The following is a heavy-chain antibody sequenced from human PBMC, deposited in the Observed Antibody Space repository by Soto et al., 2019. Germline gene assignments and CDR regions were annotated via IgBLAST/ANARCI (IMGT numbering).Heavy chain of an antibody. CDR2: ISGSGGST. V-gene: IGHV3-23*01. D-gene: IGHD2-15*01. CDR3: AKDGDCSGGSCYPPGP. Sequence: GGSLRLSCAASGFTFSSYAMSWVRQAPGKGLEWVSAISGSGGSTYYADSVKGRFTISRDNSKNTLYLQMNSLRAEDTAVYYCAKDGDCSGGSCYPPGPWGQGTLVTVSS. CDR1: GFTFSSYA. J-gene: IGHJ5*02.